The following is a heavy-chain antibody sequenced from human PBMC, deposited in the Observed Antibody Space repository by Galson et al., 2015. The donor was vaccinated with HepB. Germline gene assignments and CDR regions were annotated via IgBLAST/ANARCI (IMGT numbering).Heavy chain of an antibody. V-gene: IGHV1-18*04. CDR1: GYTFTSYG. CDR2: ISAYNGDT. CDR3: ARDRRVATMIVGGMDV. D-gene: IGHD3-22*01. J-gene: IGHJ6*02. Sequence: SVKVSCKASGYTFTSYGFSWVRQAPGQGLEWMGWISAYNGDTNYAQKLEGRVTMTTDTSTRTAYMELRRLRSDDTAMYYCARDRRVATMIVGGMDVWGQGTTVTVSS.